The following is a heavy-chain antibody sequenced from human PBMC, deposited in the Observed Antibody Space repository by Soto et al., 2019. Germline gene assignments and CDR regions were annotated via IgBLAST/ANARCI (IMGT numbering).Heavy chain of an antibody. D-gene: IGHD3-10*01. J-gene: IGHJ5*02. CDR1: GGSISTYF. CDR3: ARDKASGNYYNYFDP. Sequence: SETLSLTCTVSGGSISTYFWSWIRQPPGKGLEWIGYVYYSGSTTYNPSLKGRVSISVDTSKNQFPLKLTSVTAADTAVYYCARDKASGNYYNYFDPWGQGALVTVSS. V-gene: IGHV4-59*01. CDR2: VYYSGST.